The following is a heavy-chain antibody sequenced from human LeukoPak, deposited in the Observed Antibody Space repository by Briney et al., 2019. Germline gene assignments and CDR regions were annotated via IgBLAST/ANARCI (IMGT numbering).Heavy chain of an antibody. CDR2: ISYDGSNK. J-gene: IGHJ4*02. CDR1: GFTFSSYA. Sequence: PGGSLRLSCAASGFTFSSYAMHWVRQAPGKGLEWVAVISYDGSNKYYADSVKGRFTISRDNSKNTLYLQMNSLRAEDTAVYYCARDGIVGATIGYFDYWGQGTLVTVSS. CDR3: ARDGIVGATIGYFDY. D-gene: IGHD1-26*01. V-gene: IGHV3-30-3*01.